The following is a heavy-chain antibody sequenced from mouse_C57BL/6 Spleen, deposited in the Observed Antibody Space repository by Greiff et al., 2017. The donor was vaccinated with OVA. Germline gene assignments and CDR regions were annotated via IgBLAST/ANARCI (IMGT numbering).Heavy chain of an antibody. CDR3: AREGTTVVAPDY. J-gene: IGHJ2*01. Sequence: QVQLKQSGPELVKPGASVKISCKASGYAFSSSWMNWVKQRPGKGLEWIGRLYPGDGDTNYNGKFKGKATLTADKSTSTAYMQLSSLTSEDSAVYACAREGTTVVAPDYWGQGTTLTVSS. CDR1: GYAFSSSW. CDR2: LYPGDGDT. D-gene: IGHD1-1*01. V-gene: IGHV1-82*01.